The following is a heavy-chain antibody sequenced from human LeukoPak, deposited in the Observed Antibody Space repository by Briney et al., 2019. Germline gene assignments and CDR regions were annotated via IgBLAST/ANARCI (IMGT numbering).Heavy chain of an antibody. D-gene: IGHD3-9*01. Sequence: WASVKVSCKASGYTFTRYYVNWVRQAPGQGLEWMGWINPNSGGTNYAQEFQGRVTITRDTSASTAYMELSSLRSEDMAVYYCARAVLYYDISYDAFDIWGQGTMVTVSS. CDR2: INPNSGGT. CDR1: GYTFTRYY. J-gene: IGHJ3*02. V-gene: IGHV1-2*02. CDR3: ARAVLYYDISYDAFDI.